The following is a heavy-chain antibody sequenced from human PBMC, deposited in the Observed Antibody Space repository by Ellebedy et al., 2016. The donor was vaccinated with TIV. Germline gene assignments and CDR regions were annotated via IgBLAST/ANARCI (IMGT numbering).Heavy chain of an antibody. J-gene: IGHJ4*02. V-gene: IGHV3-48*01. CDR2: ISISSRTI. CDR1: GFTFSNAW. Sequence: GESLKISCAASGFTFSNAWMNWVRQAPGKGLEWVSYISISSRTIYYADSVKGRFTISRDNSKNTLYLQMNSLRAEDTAVYYCARDDTVTTPSHFDYWGQGTLVTVSS. D-gene: IGHD4-17*01. CDR3: ARDDTVTTPSHFDY.